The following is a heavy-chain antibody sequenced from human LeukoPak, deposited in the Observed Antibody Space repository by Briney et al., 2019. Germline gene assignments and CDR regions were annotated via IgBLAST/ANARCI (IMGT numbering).Heavy chain of an antibody. CDR2: ISYDGSNK. CDR1: GFTFSSYA. V-gene: IGHV3-30-3*01. Sequence: PGGSLRLSCAASGFTFSSYAMHWVRQAPGKGLGWVAVISYDGSNKYYADSVKGRFTISRDNSKNTLYLQMNSLRAEDTAVYYCARDFTAYYYMDVWGKGTTVTVSS. CDR3: ARDFTAYYYMDV. J-gene: IGHJ6*03.